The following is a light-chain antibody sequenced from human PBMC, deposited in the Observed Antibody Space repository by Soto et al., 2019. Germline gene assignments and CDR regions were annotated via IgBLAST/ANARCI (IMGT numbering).Light chain of an antibody. CDR2: GAS. V-gene: IGKV3-15*01. J-gene: IGKJ1*01. CDR1: QSVSSN. Sequence: EIVMTQSPATLSVSPGERATLSCRASQSVSSNLAWYQQKPDQAPRLLIYGASTRATGIPARFSGSGSGTEFTLTISSLQSEDFAVYYCQQYNNWPWTFGKGTKV. CDR3: QQYNNWPWT.